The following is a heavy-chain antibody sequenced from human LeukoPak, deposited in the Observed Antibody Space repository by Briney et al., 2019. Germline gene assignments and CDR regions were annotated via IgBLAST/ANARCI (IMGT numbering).Heavy chain of an antibody. CDR3: ARSTTPMAVAGPDFDY. CDR2: INPNNGGT. Sequence: ASVKVSCKASGYTFTGYYIHWVRQAPGQGLEWMGRINPNNGGTNYAQKFQGRVTMTRDTSTSTVYMELSSLRSEDTAVYYCARSTTPMAVAGPDFDYWGQGTLVTVSS. V-gene: IGHV1-2*06. D-gene: IGHD6-19*01. J-gene: IGHJ4*02. CDR1: GYTFTGYY.